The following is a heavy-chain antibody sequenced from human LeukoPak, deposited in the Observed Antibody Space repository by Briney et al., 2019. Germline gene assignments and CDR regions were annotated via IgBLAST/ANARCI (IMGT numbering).Heavy chain of an antibody. V-gene: IGHV4-4*07. CDR2: VYTSGST. CDR1: GGSISSYY. CDR3: ARGCIAAAGMREYNWFDP. D-gene: IGHD6-13*01. J-gene: IGHJ5*02. Sequence: SETLSLTCTVSGGSISSYYWSWIRQPAGKGLEWIGRVYTSGSTNYNPSLKSRVTMSVDTSKNQFSLKLSSVTAADTAVYYCARGCIAAAGMREYNWFDPWGQGTLVTVSS.